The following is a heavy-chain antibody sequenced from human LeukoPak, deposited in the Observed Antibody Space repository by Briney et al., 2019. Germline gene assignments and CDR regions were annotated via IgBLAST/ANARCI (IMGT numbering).Heavy chain of an antibody. D-gene: IGHD1-26*01. J-gene: IGHJ4*02. CDR3: ATESRSGDLEY. CDR2: ISSSVNTI. V-gene: IGHV3-48*03. Sequence: PGGSLRLSCAASGFTLNSYENNWVRQAPGKGLEWVSYISSSVNTIYYADSVRGRFTISSDNAKNSLYLQMTSLRAEDTALYYCATESRSGDLEYWGQGTLVTVSS. CDR1: GFTLNSYE.